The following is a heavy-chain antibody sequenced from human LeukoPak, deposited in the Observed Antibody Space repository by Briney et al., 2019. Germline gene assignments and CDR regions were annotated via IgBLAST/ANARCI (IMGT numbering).Heavy chain of an antibody. D-gene: IGHD1-7*01. CDR1: GYTFTSYD. J-gene: IGHJ6*02. CDR2: MNPNSGNT. Sequence: GASVKVSCKASGYTFTSYDINWVRQGTGEGLEWRGWMNPNSGNTGYAQKFQGRVTMTRNTSISTAYMELSSLRSEDTAVYYCARGSVESSPMETTYYYYGMDVWGQGTTVTVSS. V-gene: IGHV1-8*01. CDR3: ARGSVESSPMETTYYYYGMDV.